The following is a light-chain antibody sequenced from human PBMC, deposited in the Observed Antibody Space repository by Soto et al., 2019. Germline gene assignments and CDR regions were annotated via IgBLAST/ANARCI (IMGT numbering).Light chain of an antibody. CDR3: QQYGLSPIFT. V-gene: IGKV3-20*01. Sequence: ETGLTQSPGTLSLSPGQGATLSCRASQTISNNYLAWFQQRAGQAPRLIIYGASSRATGIPARFSGRGSGTAFTLTICRLEPEDFATYCGQQYGLSPIFTFGTGTRVDI. CDR2: GAS. CDR1: QTISNNY. J-gene: IGKJ3*01.